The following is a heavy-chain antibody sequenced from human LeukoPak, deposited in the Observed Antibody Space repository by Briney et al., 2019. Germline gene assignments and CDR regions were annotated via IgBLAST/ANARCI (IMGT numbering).Heavy chain of an antibody. CDR3: ARVSSSWSRLDP. D-gene: IGHD6-13*01. J-gene: IGHJ5*02. CDR1: GGSISSYY. V-gene: IGHV4-59*01. CDR2: IYYSGSI. Sequence: SETLSLTCTVSGGSISSYYWSWIRQPPGKGLEWIGYIYYSGSINYNPSLKSRVTISVDTSKNQFSLKLSSVTAADTAVYYCARVSSSWSRLDPWGQGTLVTVSS.